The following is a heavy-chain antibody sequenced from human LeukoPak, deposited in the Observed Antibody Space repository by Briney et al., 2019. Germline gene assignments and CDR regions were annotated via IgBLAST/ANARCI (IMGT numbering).Heavy chain of an antibody. V-gene: IGHV4-39*01. Sequence: PSETLSLTCTVSGGSISGSSYYWGWIRQPPGKGLEWIGSIYYSGSTYYNPSLKRRVTISVDTSKNQSSLKLNSVTATDTAVYDCAKHYGPWGQGTLVTVSS. D-gene: IGHD3-10*01. CDR2: IYYSGST. CDR3: AKHYGP. CDR1: GGSISGSSYY. J-gene: IGHJ5*02.